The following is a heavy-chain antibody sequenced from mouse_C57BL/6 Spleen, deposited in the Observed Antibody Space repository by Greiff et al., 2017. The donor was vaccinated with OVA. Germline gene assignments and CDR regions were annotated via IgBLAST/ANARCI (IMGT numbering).Heavy chain of an antibody. CDR2: IDPSDSYT. J-gene: IGHJ2*01. D-gene: IGHD2-4*01. V-gene: IGHV1-50*01. CDR1: GYTFTSYW. Sequence: VQLQQPGAELVKPGASVKLSCKASGYTFTSYWMQWVKQRPGQGLEWIGEIDPSDSYTNYNQKFKGKATLTVDTSSSTAYMQLSSLTSEDSAVYYCAREGGLRRGFDYWGQGTTLTVSS. CDR3: AREGGLRRGFDY.